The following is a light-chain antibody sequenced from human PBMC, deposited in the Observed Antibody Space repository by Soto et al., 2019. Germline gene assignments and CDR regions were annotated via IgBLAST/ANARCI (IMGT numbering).Light chain of an antibody. CDR2: DAS. J-gene: IGKJ1*01. CDR1: QDIRND. CDR3: QQYNNYPWT. Sequence: AIQMTQSPSSLSASVGDRVTITCRASQDIRNDLGWYQQKPGKAPKLLIYDASSLESGVPSRFSGSGSGTEFTLTISSLQPDDFATYYCQQYNNYPWTFGQGTKVDIK. V-gene: IGKV1D-13*01.